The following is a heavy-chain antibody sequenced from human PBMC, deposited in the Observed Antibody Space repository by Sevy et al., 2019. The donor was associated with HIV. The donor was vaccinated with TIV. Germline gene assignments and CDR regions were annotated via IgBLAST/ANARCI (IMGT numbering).Heavy chain of an antibody. CDR3: AKGRQWISGRFGTYFDY. CDR1: GFSFSMFG. V-gene: IGHV3-23*01. D-gene: IGHD5-12*01. CDR2: FSGRDGTT. Sequence: GGSLRLSCAASGFSFSMFGVSWVRQAPGKGLQWVSTFSGRDGTTYYADSVKGRFIVSRDNSKNTLYLQMGSLRDDDTAVCYCAKGRQWISGRFGTYFDYWGQGILVTVSS. J-gene: IGHJ4*02.